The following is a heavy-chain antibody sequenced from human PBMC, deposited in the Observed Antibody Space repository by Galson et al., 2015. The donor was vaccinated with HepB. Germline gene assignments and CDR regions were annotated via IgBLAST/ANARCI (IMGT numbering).Heavy chain of an antibody. CDR1: GDSVPRDTVG. CDR2: TYYRSKWYS. J-gene: IGHJ6*02. D-gene: IGHD3-10*01. CDR3: TRVAHLGRGMNI. V-gene: IGHV6-1*01. Sequence: CAISGDSVPRDTVGWNWIRQSPSRGLEWLGRTYYRSKWYSDYAISVKSRIIINADSSTNQFLLQLNSVTPEDTAVYYCTRVAHLGRGMNIWGQGTTVTV.